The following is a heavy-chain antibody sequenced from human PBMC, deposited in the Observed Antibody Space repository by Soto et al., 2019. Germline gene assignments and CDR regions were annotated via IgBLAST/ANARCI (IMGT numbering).Heavy chain of an antibody. D-gene: IGHD3-10*01. V-gene: IGHV1-8*01. Sequence: QVQLVQSGAEVKKPGASVKVSCKASGYTFTSYDINWVRQATGQXXXXMGWMNPNSGNTGYAQKFQGRVTMTRNTXXXXXXXXXXXXXXXXXXXXXCXRGSGWXYYYYYGMDVWGQGTTVTVSS. J-gene: IGHJ6*02. CDR2: MNPNSGNT. CDR3: XRGSGWXYYYYYGMDV. CDR1: GYTFTSYD.